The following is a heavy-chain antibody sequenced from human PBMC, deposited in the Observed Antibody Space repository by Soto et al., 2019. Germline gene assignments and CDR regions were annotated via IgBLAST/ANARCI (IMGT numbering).Heavy chain of an antibody. CDR2: ISYDGSNK. CDR1: GFTFSSYG. V-gene: IGHV3-30*18. CDR3: AKSGYDFWSGYYGNYFDY. J-gene: IGHJ4*02. D-gene: IGHD3-3*01. Sequence: QVQLVESGGGVAQPGRSLRLSCAASGFTFSSYGMHWVRQAPGKGLEWVAVISYDGSNKYYADSVKGRFTISRDNSKRTLYLQMSSLRAEDTDVYYCAKSGYDFWSGYYGNYFDYWGQGTLVTVSS.